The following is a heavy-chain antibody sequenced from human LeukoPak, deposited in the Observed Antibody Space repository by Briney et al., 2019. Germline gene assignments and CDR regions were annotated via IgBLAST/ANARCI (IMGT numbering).Heavy chain of an antibody. CDR3: ARDGPSYDFWSGYPDY. D-gene: IGHD3-3*01. CDR1: GFTFSSYA. V-gene: IGHV3-30-3*01. J-gene: IGHJ4*02. Sequence: PGRSLRLSCAASGFTFSSYAMHWVRQAPGKGLEWVAVISYDGSNKYYADSVKGRFTISRDNSKNTLYLQMNSLRAEDTAVYYCARDGPSYDFWSGYPDYWGQGTLVTVSS. CDR2: ISYDGSNK.